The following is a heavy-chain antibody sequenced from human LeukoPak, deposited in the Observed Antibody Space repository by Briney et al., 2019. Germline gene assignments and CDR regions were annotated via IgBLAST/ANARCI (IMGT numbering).Heavy chain of an antibody. V-gene: IGHV4-61*08. CDR2: IYYSGST. CDR1: GGSISSGAYY. CDR3: ARNSGGIRELLPDY. D-gene: IGHD1-26*01. Sequence: PSETLSLTCTVAGGSISSGAYYWSWIRQPPGKGLEWIGYIYYSGSTNYNPSLKSRVTISVDTSKNQFSLKLSSVTAADTAVYYCARNSGGIRELLPDYWGQGTLVTVSS. J-gene: IGHJ4*02.